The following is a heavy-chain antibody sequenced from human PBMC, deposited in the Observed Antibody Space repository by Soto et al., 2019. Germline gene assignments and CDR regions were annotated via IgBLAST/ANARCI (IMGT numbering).Heavy chain of an antibody. CDR1: GGSFSGYY. CDR3: ARGKGRRYNWFDP. CDR2: INHSGST. J-gene: IGHJ5*02. V-gene: IGHV4-34*01. Sequence: QVQLQQWGAGLLKPSETLSLTCAVYGGSFSGYYWSWIRQPPGKGLEWIGEINHSGSTNYNPSLKSRVTISVDTSKNQFSLKLSSVTAADTAVYYCARGKGRRYNWFDPWGQGTLVTVSS.